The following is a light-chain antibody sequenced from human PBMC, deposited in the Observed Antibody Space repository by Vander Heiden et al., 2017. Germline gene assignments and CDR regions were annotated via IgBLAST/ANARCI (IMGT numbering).Light chain of an antibody. J-gene: IGKJ1*01. CDR3: QQYITYST. CDR1: QSINSW. V-gene: IGKV1-5*03. CDR2: QAS. Sequence: DIQMTQSPSTLSAYVGDRVVITCRASQSINSWLAWYHQAPGKAPKLLISQASSLESGVPSRFSGSGSGTEFTLTISSLQHDDFATYYCQQYITYSTFGQGTKVEIK.